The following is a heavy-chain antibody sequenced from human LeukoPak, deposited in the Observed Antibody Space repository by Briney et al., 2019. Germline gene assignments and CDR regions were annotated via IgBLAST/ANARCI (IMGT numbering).Heavy chain of an antibody. Sequence: GSLRLSCAASGFTFSSYTMSWVRQAPGKGLEWVSGVSSSGGNIHYADSVKGRFTISRDNSKNTLYLQMNSLRAEDTAVYYCAASLPNIVVVPATKGPFGYWGQGALVTVSS. CDR3: AASLPNIVVVPATKGPFGY. V-gene: IGHV3-23*01. D-gene: IGHD2-2*01. CDR2: VSSSGGNI. CDR1: GFTFSSYT. J-gene: IGHJ4*02.